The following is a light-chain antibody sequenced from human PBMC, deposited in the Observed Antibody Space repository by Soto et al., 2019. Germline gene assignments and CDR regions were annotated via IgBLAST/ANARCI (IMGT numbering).Light chain of an antibody. CDR1: SGDVGAYDF. J-gene: IGLJ1*01. CDR3: SSFTGGSTSYV. CDR2: DVS. V-gene: IGLV2-14*01. Sequence: QSALTQPASVSGSPGQSIAISCTGTSGDVGAYDFVSWHQQHPGKAPKPMIYDVSRRPSGVSDRFSGSKSGNTASLIISGLQAEDEADYYCSSFTGGSTSYVFGTGTKVTVL.